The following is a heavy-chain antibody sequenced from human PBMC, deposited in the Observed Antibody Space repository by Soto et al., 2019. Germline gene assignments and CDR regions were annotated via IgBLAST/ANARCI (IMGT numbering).Heavy chain of an antibody. CDR1: GYSFTNYA. Sequence: EVQLLGSGGGLVQPGGSLRLSCAASGYSFTNYAVTWVREAPGKGLECVSIISPSGDIPYYSDSLKGRFTISRDNSKNTLYLQMNSLRAEDTAVYYCAEKGSTAGGSFYMDVWGKGTTVTVSS. J-gene: IGHJ6*03. V-gene: IGHV3-23*01. D-gene: IGHD6-13*01. CDR3: AEKGSTAGGSFYMDV. CDR2: ISPSGDIP.